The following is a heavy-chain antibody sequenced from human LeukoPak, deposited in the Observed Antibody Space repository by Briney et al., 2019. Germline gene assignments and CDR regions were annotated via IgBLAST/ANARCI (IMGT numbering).Heavy chain of an antibody. V-gene: IGHV3-48*01. Sequence: GGSLRLSCAASGFTFSSYSMNWVRQAPGKGLEWVSYIGSSRSTIYYADSVKGRFTISRDNAKNSLYLQMNSLRAEDTAVYFCARILTSYYYFDFWGQGTLVTVSS. CDR2: IGSSRSTI. D-gene: IGHD1-26*01. CDR3: ARILTSYYYFDF. J-gene: IGHJ4*02. CDR1: GFTFSSYS.